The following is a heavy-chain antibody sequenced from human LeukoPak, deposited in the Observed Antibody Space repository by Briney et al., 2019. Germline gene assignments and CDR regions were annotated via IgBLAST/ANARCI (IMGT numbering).Heavy chain of an antibody. Sequence: ASVKVSCKAAGYTFTSYYIHWVRQAPGQGHEWMGIINPRGGSRGYEQNLQGRVTMTTDTSTNTAYMELRSLRSDDTAVYYCARAPENSGYDYFDYWGQGTLVTVSS. CDR1: GYTFTSYY. J-gene: IGHJ4*02. D-gene: IGHD5-12*01. CDR2: INPRGGSR. V-gene: IGHV1-46*01. CDR3: ARAPENSGYDYFDY.